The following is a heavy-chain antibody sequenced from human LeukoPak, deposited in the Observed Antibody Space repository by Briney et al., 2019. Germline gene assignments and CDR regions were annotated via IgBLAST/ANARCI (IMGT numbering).Heavy chain of an antibody. Sequence: ASVKVSCKASGYTFTGYYMHWVRQAPGQGLEWMGWINPNNDGTNYAQKFQGRVTMTRDTSINTAYMELRSLRSDDTAVYYCARDRGTWIQLWLIDYWGQGTLVTVSS. CDR3: ARDRGTWIQLWLIDY. CDR1: GYTFTGYY. CDR2: INPNNDGT. V-gene: IGHV1-2*02. D-gene: IGHD5-18*01. J-gene: IGHJ4*02.